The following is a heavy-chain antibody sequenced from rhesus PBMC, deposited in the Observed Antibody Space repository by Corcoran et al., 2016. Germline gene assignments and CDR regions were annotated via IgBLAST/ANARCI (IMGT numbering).Heavy chain of an antibody. CDR3: VRRNSRDYGLDS. CDR1: GGSISSSY. Sequence: QLQLQESGPGLVKPSETLSVTCAVSGGSISSSYWSWIRQAPGKGLEWIGYIYGSGSSTNYNPSLKSRVTLSVDTSKNQFSLKLSSVTAADTAVYYGVRRNSRDYGLDSWGQGVVVTVSS. D-gene: IGHD1-20*01. V-gene: IGHV4-169*01. J-gene: IGHJ6*01. CDR2: IYGSGSST.